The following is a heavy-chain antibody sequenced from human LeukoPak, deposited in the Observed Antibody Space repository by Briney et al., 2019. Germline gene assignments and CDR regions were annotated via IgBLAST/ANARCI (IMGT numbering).Heavy chain of an antibody. Sequence: PSETLSLTCTVSGGSISSYYWSWIRQPPGKGLEWIGYIYYSGSTNYNPSLKSRVTISVDTSKNQFSLKLSSVTAADTAVYYCARDRQYYYDSSGSAQWFDPWGQGTLVTVSS. J-gene: IGHJ5*02. CDR3: ARDRQYYYDSSGSAQWFDP. CDR1: GGSISSYY. D-gene: IGHD3-22*01. V-gene: IGHV4-59*12. CDR2: IYYSGST.